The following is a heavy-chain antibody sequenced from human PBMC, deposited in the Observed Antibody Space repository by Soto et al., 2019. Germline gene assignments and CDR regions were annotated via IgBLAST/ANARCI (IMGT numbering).Heavy chain of an antibody. CDR1: GFTFTSSA. CDR3: AALGGSYGDYVSAFDI. CDR2: IVVGSGNT. J-gene: IGHJ3*02. Sequence: SVKVSCKASGFTFTSSAVQWVRQARGQRLEWIGWIVVGSGNTNYAQKFQERVTITRDMSTSTAYMELSSLRSEDTAVYYCAALGGSYGDYVSAFDIWGQGTMVTVSS. V-gene: IGHV1-58*01. D-gene: IGHD4-17*01.